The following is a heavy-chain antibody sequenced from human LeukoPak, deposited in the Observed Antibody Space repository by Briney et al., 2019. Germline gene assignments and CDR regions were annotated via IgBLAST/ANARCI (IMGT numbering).Heavy chain of an antibody. J-gene: IGHJ6*02. CDR3: AREDPQTTVPEGMDV. V-gene: IGHV4-59*12. CDR1: GGSISHYY. D-gene: IGHD4-17*01. Sequence: SETLSLTCTASGGSISHYYWSWIRQSPGKGLQWIGYIYYSGTTNYNPSLKSRVTISVDTSRNQFSLQLRSVTAADTAVYYCAREDPQTTVPEGMDVWGQGTTVIVSS. CDR2: IYYSGTT.